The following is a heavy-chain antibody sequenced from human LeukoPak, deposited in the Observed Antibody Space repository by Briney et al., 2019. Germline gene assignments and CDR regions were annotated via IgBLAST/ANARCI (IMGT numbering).Heavy chain of an antibody. Sequence: SETLSLTCTVSGGSISSSSYYWGWIRQPPGKGLEWIGSIYYSGSTYYNPSLKSRVTISVDTSKNQFSLKLSSVTAADTAVYYCARVRVGINFHYNPVDVWGQGTTVTVSS. D-gene: IGHD1-26*01. CDR3: ARVRVGINFHYNPVDV. V-gene: IGHV4-39*01. CDR2: IYYSGST. CDR1: GGSISSSSYY. J-gene: IGHJ6*02.